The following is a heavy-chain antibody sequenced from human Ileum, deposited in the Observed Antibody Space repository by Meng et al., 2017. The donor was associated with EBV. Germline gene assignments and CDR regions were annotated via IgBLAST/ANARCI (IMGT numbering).Heavy chain of an antibody. CDR1: GGSISSSNW. CDR3: ARGYGSGRDYFDY. CDR2: IYYSGST. D-gene: IGHD3-10*01. J-gene: IGHJ4*02. Sequence: LQASGPGLGKHSGTLSLTCAVFGGSISSSNWWNWVRQPPGKGLEWIGEIYYSGSTIYNPSLKSRVTISVDKSKNLFSLKLSSVTAADTAVYYCARGYGSGRDYFDYWGQGTLVTVSS. V-gene: IGHV4-4*02.